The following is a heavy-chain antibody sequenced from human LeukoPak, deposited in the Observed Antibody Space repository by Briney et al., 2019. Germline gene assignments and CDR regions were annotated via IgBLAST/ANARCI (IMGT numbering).Heavy chain of an antibody. CDR3: ARVDSGYEGY. V-gene: IGHV1-69*01. D-gene: IGHD5-12*01. CDR1: GGTFSSYA. CDR2: IIPIFGTA. Sequence: ASVKVSCKASGGTFSSYAISWVRQAPGQGLEWMGGIIPIFGTANYAQKFQGRVMITADESTSTAYMELSSLRSEDTAVYYCARVDSGYEGYWGQGTLVTVSS. J-gene: IGHJ4*02.